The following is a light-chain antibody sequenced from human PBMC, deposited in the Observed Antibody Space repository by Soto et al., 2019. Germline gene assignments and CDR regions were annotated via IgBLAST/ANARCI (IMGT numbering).Light chain of an antibody. CDR2: DVS. CDR3: CSYAGSYTLV. CDR1: SSDVGGYNY. J-gene: IGLJ2*01. V-gene: IGLV2-11*01. Sequence: ALTQPRSVSGSPGQSVTISCTGTSSDVGGYNYVSWYQQHPGKAPKLMIYDVSKRPSGVPDRFSGSKSGNTASLTISGLQAEDEANYSCCSYAGSYTLVFGGGTKLTVL.